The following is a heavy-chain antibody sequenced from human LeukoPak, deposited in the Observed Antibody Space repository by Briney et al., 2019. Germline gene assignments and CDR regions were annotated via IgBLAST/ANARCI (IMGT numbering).Heavy chain of an antibody. V-gene: IGHV4-39*01. Sequence: SETLSLTCTVSGGSINSSSYYWGWLRQPPGEALEWIGSIYHSGYTYYNPSLKSRVTISVDTSKSQFSLKLSSVTAADTAVYYCARSSMFRGVTVDYWGQGTLVTVSS. CDR2: IYHSGYT. J-gene: IGHJ4*02. D-gene: IGHD3-10*01. CDR1: GGSINSSSYY. CDR3: ARSSMFRGVTVDY.